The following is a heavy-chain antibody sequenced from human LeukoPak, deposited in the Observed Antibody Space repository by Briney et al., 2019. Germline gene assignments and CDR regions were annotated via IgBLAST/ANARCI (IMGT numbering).Heavy chain of an antibody. V-gene: IGHV3-30*04. CDR3: ARQVGSGFTIDY. CDR1: GFTFSIYA. Sequence: GGSLRLSCAASGFTFSIYAMHWVRQAPGKGLEWVAVISYDGSNKYYADSVKGRFTISRDNSKNTLYLQMNSLRAEDTAVYYCARQVGSGFTIDYCGQGTLVTVSS. CDR2: ISYDGSNK. D-gene: IGHD6-19*01. J-gene: IGHJ4*02.